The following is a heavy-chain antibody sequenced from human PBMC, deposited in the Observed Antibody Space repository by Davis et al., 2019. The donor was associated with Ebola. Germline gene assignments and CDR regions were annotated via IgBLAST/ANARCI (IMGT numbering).Heavy chain of an antibody. CDR2: INTSTGNP. J-gene: IGHJ4*02. V-gene: IGHV7-4-1*02. CDR3: ARGRDTTGYFVY. CDR1: GYPFPTYA. D-gene: IGHD3-22*01. Sequence: AASVKVSCKASGYPFPTYAVNWVRQAPGQGLEWMGWINTSTGNPTYAQGFTGRFVFSFDTSVRTTYLQINSLKSEDTAVYYCARGRDTTGYFVYWGQGTLVTVSS.